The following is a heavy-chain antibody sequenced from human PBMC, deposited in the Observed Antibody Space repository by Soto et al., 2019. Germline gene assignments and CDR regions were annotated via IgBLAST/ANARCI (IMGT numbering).Heavy chain of an antibody. CDR3: AGAVVLLWTLGVFDI. Sequence: ASVKVSCKASGYTFTSYGISWVRQAPGQGLEWMGWISAYNGNTNYAQKLQGRVTMTTDTSTSTAYMELRSLRSDDTAVYYCAGAVVLLWTLGVFDIWGKGTMVTVSS. V-gene: IGHV1-18*01. J-gene: IGHJ3*02. CDR2: ISAYNGNT. D-gene: IGHD3-10*01. CDR1: GYTFTSYG.